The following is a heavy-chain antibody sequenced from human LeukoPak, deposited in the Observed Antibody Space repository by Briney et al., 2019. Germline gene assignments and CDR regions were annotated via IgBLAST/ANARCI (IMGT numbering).Heavy chain of an antibody. J-gene: IGHJ5*02. Sequence: PGGSLRLSCAASGFTFSSYSMNWVRQAPGKGLEWVSSISSSSSYIYYADSVKGRFTISRDKAKNSLYLQMNSLRAEDTAVYYCARDLNVEMATIGLYPWGQGTLVTVSS. D-gene: IGHD5-24*01. V-gene: IGHV3-21*01. CDR3: ARDLNVEMATIGLYP. CDR1: GFTFSSYS. CDR2: ISSSSSYI.